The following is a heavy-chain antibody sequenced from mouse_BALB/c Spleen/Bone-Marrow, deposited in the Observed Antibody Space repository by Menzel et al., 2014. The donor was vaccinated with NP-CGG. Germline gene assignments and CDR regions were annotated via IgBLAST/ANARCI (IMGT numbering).Heavy chain of an antibody. D-gene: IGHD2-14*01. CDR1: GFSFSDHY. V-gene: IGHV5-4*02. Sequence: EVQLVESGGRLVRPGGSLKLSCAASGFSFSDHYMYWVRQTPEKRLEWVATISDGGGHTYYSDSVKGRFTISRDNAKNNLYLXMSSLKSEDTAMYHCARDGDYRYAWFSYWGQGTPVTVSA. CDR3: ARDGDYRYAWFSY. CDR2: ISDGGGHT. J-gene: IGHJ3*01.